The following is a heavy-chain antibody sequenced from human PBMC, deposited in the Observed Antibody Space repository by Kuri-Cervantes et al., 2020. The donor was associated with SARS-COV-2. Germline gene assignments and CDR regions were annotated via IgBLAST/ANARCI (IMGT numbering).Heavy chain of an antibody. V-gene: IGHV3-30*18. J-gene: IGHJ4*02. Sequence: GESLKISCAASGFNFSRTDMHWVRQAPGKGLEWVAVISYDGKKKKCIGSGKGRFTISRDNSQNTVYLRMTNLRSEDTAVYYCAKEYSGSWGYGYWGQGTLVTVSS. CDR1: GFNFSRTD. CDR2: ISYDGKKK. D-gene: IGHD1-26*01. CDR3: AKEYSGSWGYGY.